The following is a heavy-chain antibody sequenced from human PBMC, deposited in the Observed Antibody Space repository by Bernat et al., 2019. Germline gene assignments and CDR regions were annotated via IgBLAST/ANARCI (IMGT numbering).Heavy chain of an antibody. V-gene: IGHV3-48*01. Sequence: EARLEESGGGLVQPGGSLRLSCAASGFTFSPYSMNWVRQAPGKGLEWVSYISSLSTSIYYADPVKGRFTVSRDNAENSLYLQMNNLSPEDTAVYYCARAEGHGSWRHTHDSFDIWGQGTVVTVSS. CDR1: GFTFSPYS. CDR2: ISSLSTSI. CDR3: ARAEGHGSWRHTHDSFDI. D-gene: IGHD3-10*01. J-gene: IGHJ3*02.